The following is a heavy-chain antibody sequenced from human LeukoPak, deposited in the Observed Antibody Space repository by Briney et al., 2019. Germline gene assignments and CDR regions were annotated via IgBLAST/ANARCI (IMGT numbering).Heavy chain of an antibody. V-gene: IGHV3-33*01. D-gene: IGHD4-17*01. J-gene: IGHJ6*02. CDR3: ASDYGDYPIYYYYGMDV. CDR2: IWYDGSSK. Sequence: PGGSLRLSCAASGFTFGSYGMHWVRQAPGKGLEWVAVIWYDGSSKYYADSVKGRFTISRDNSKNTLYLQMNSLRAEDTAVYYCASDYGDYPIYYYYGMDVWGQGTTVTVSS. CDR1: GFTFGSYG.